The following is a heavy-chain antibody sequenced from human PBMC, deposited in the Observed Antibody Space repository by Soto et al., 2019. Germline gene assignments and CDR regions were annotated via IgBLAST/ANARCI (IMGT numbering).Heavy chain of an antibody. Sequence: ASVKVSCKASGYTFTSYDINWVRQATGQGLEWMGWMNPNSGNTGYAQKFQGRVTMTRNTSISTAYMELSSLRSEDTAVYYCASGTGFRSSYFRGWYYYYGMDVWGQGTTVTVSS. CDR1: GYTFTSYD. V-gene: IGHV1-8*01. J-gene: IGHJ6*02. CDR3: ASGTGFRSSYFRGWYYYYGMDV. CDR2: MNPNSGNT. D-gene: IGHD3-3*01.